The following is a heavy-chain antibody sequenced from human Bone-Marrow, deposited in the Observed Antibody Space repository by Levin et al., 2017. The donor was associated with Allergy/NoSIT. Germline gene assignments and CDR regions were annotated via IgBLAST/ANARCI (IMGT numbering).Heavy chain of an antibody. J-gene: IGHJ4*02. V-gene: IGHV1-2*02. CDR1: GYTFTDYY. CDR3: ARGRQRVGAIGSWWLDDY. Sequence: ASVKVSCKASGYTFTDYYMHWVRHAPGQGLEWMGWISPKSGDKGSAQKFHGRVTMTTDTSISTAYIELDSLRSDHTALYYCARGRQRVGAIGSWWLDDYWGQGTLVTVSS. CDR2: ISPKSGDK. D-gene: IGHD1-26*01.